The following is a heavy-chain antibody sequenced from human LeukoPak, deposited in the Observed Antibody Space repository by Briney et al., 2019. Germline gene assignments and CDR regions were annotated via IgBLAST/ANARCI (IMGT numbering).Heavy chain of an antibody. J-gene: IGHJ5*02. CDR2: IYYSVST. V-gene: IGHV4-59*01. D-gene: IGHD2-15*01. Sequence: TSETLSLTCTISGGSISDYYWSWIRQPPGKGLEWIGYIYYSVSTNYNPSLKSRVTISVDTSKKQFSLKLISVTAADSAVYYRARGGYCSGGRCYSYWFDPWGKGTLVTVSS. CDR3: ARGGYCSGGRCYSYWFDP. CDR1: GGSISDYY.